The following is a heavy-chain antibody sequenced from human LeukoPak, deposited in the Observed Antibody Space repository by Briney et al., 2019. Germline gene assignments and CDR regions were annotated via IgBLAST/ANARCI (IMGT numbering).Heavy chain of an antibody. CDR1: GGSISSYY. Sequence: SETLSLTCTVSGGSISSYYWSWIRQPPGKGLEWIGYIYYSGSTNYNPSLKSRVTISVDTSKNQFSLKLSSVTAAGTAVYYCARGSIAAAGLDYWGQGTLVTVSS. D-gene: IGHD6-13*01. V-gene: IGHV4-59*01. J-gene: IGHJ4*02. CDR2: IYYSGST. CDR3: ARGSIAAAGLDY.